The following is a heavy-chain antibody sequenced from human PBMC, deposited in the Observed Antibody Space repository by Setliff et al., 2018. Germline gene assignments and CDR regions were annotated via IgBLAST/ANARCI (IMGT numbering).Heavy chain of an antibody. J-gene: IGHJ4*02. D-gene: IGHD2-15*01. CDR2: ISGSGGST. Sequence: GGSLRLSCAASGFTFRSYAMNWIRQAPGKGLEWVSAISGSGGSTYYADSVKGRFTISREHSKNTLYLQMNSLRAEDTAVYYCAKARNAGYAGGWYLNYWGQGTLVTVS. CDR3: AKARNAGYAGGWYLNY. V-gene: IGHV3-23*01. CDR1: GFTFRSYA.